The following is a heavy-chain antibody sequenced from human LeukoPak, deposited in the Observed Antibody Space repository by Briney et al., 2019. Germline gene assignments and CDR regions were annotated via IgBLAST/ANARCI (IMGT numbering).Heavy chain of an antibody. CDR1: GYTFPSYF. CDR2: INPTGGST. J-gene: IGHJ4*02. D-gene: IGHD1-1*01. CDR3: ARAGYEY. V-gene: IGHV1-46*01. Sequence: ASVKVSCKASGYTFPSYFMHWVRQAPGQGLEWMGIINPTGGSTTYAQKFQGRVTMTRDTSTSTVYMDLSSLKSDDTAVYYCARAGYEYWGQGTLVTVSS.